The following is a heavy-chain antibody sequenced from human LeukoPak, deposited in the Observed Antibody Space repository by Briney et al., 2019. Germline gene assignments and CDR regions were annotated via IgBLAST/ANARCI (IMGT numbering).Heavy chain of an antibody. CDR3: ARDILRFLEWLLYPDY. D-gene: IGHD3-3*01. CDR1: GYTFTSYY. Sequence: ASVKVSCKASGYTFTSYYMHWVRQAPGQGFEWMGWISAYNGNTNYAQKLQGRVTMTTDTSTSTAYMELRSLRSDDTAVYYCARDILRFLEWLLYPDYWGQGTLVTVSS. V-gene: IGHV1-18*04. J-gene: IGHJ4*02. CDR2: ISAYNGNT.